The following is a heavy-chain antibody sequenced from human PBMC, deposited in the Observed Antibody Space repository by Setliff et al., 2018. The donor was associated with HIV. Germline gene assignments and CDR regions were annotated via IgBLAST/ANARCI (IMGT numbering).Heavy chain of an antibody. V-gene: IGHV3-15*01. J-gene: IGHJ4*02. Sequence: GGSLRLSCATSGFTFTNAWMSWVRQAPGKGLEWVGRIKSKTDGGTTDYAAPVKGRFTISRDDLKNTLFLQMNSLKIEDTAVCYCTTPEGDYDFWSGYSPIFDHWGPGTLVTVSS. CDR2: IKSKTDGGTT. CDR1: GFTFTNAW. D-gene: IGHD3-3*01. CDR3: TTPEGDYDFWSGYSPIFDH.